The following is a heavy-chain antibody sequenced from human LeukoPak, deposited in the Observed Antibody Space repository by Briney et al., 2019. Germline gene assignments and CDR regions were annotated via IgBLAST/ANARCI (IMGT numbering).Heavy chain of an antibody. D-gene: IGHD6-13*01. CDR2: ISYDGSNT. J-gene: IGHJ5*02. CDR3: ARLSSSWPET. CDR1: GFTFSSYA. Sequence: PGGCLRLSCAASGFTFSSYAMHWVRQAPGKGLEWVAVISYDGSNTYYADSVKSRFTISRDNSKNTLYLQMNSLRAEDTAVYYCARLSSSWPETWGQGTLVTVSS. V-gene: IGHV3-30-3*01.